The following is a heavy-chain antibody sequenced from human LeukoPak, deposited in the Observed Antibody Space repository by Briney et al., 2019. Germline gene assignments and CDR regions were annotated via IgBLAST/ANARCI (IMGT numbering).Heavy chain of an antibody. Sequence: GGSLRLSCVVSGFTVRTNYMTWVRQAPGKGLEWVSLIFAGGTTYYADSVRGRFTVSRDNSKNTLYHQMSSLRAEDTAVYYCARAGSADSFDYWGQGTLVTVSS. V-gene: IGHV3-53*01. J-gene: IGHJ4*02. CDR2: IFAGGTT. CDR3: ARAGSADSFDY. CDR1: GFTVRTNY. D-gene: IGHD6-25*01.